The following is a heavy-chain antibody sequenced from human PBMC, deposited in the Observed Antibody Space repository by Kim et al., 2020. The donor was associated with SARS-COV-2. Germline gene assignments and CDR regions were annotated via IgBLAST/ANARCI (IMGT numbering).Heavy chain of an antibody. CDR1: GFTFSSYE. D-gene: IGHD5-18*01. CDR3: ARDPLGLNNYGEGAFDY. CDR2: ISSSGSTI. V-gene: IGHV3-48*03. Sequence: GGSLRLSCAASGFTFSSYEMNWVRQAPGKGLEWVSYISSSGSTIFYADSVKGRFTISRDNAENSPYLQMNSLGAEDTAVYYCARDPLGLNNYGEGAFDYWGQGTRVTVSS. J-gene: IGHJ4*02.